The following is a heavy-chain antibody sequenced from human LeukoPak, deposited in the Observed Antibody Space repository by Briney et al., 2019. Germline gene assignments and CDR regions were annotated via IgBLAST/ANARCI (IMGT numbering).Heavy chain of an antibody. Sequence: GGSLRLSCAASGFTFSDHYMDWVRQAPGKGLEWVSSISSSSSYIYYADSVKGRFTISRDNAKNSLYLQMNSLRAEDTAVYYCARENYYGSGSYCLDYWGQGTLVTVSS. D-gene: IGHD3-10*01. V-gene: IGHV3-21*01. J-gene: IGHJ4*02. CDR3: ARENYYGSGSYCLDY. CDR1: GFTFSDHY. CDR2: ISSSSSYI.